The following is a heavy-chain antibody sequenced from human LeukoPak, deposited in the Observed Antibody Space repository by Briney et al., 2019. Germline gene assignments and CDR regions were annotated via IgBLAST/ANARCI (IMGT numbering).Heavy chain of an antibody. CDR3: ASGSRIRYFAWPHTTGDY. CDR1: GGTFSNYA. Sequence: SVKVSCKASGGTFSNYAISWVRQAPGQGLEWMGRIIPHLAIADYAQKFQGRVTITADKSTSTAYMEVSSLRSEDTAVYYCASGSRIRYFAWPHTTGDYWGQGTLVTVSS. V-gene: IGHV1-69*04. CDR2: IIPHLAIA. J-gene: IGHJ4*02. D-gene: IGHD3-9*01.